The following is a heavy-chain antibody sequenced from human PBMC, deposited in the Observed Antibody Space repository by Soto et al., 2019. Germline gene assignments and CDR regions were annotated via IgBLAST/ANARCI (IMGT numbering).Heavy chain of an antibody. CDR3: ARDKITGLFDY. D-gene: IGHD2-8*02. CDR1: GGSFSGYY. J-gene: IGHJ4*02. V-gene: IGHV4-34*01. CDR2: INHSGSN. Sequence: QVQLQQWGAGLLKPSETLSLTCAVYGGSFSGYYWTWIRQPPGTGLEWIGEINHSGSNNYNQSLKSRVTISVDTSKNQFSLKLTSVTDADTAVYYGARDKITGLFDYWGQGTLVTVSS.